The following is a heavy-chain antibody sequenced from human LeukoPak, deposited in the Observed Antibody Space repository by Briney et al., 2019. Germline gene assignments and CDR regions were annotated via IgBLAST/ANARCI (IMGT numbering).Heavy chain of an antibody. D-gene: IGHD1-26*01. V-gene: IGHV3-20*04. CDR3: ARVPGGSYYTELDY. CDR2: INWNGGST. CDR1: GFTFDDYG. Sequence: PGGSLRLSCAASGFTFDDYGMSWVRQAPGKGLEWVSGINWNGGSTGYADSVKGRFTISRDNAKKSLYLQMNSLRAEDTAFYYCARVPGGSYYTELDYWGQGTLVTVSS. J-gene: IGHJ4*02.